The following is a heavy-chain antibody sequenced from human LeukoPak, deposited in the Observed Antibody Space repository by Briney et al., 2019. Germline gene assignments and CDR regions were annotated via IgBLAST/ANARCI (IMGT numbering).Heavy chain of an antibody. Sequence: GRSLRLSCAASGFTFSSYGMHWVRQAPGKGLEWVAVIWYDGSNKFYADSVKGRFTISRDNSKNTLYLQMNSLRAEDTAVYYCARALRYTDYWGQGTLVTVSS. CDR1: GFTFSSYG. CDR2: IWYDGSNK. J-gene: IGHJ4*02. D-gene: IGHD5-12*01. CDR3: ARALRYTDY. V-gene: IGHV3-33*01.